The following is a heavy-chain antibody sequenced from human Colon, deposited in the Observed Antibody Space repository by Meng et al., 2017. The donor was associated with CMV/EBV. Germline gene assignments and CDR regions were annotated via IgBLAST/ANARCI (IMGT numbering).Heavy chain of an antibody. CDR1: GFTFSDYY. Sequence: QLQLVESGGGLVKLGGSLRLSCVASGFTFSDYYMSWIRQAPGKGLEWISYISSTSSYTDYADSVKGRFTISRDNAKNSLYLEVNSLRAEDTAVYYCVRNPSLRSPPDYWGQGILVTVSS. J-gene: IGHJ4*02. CDR2: ISSTSSYT. CDR3: VRNPSLRSPPDY. V-gene: IGHV3-11*06. D-gene: IGHD5-12*01.